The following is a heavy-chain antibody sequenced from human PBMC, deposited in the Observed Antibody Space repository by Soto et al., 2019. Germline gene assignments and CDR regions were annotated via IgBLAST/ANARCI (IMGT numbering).Heavy chain of an antibody. Sequence: SETLSLTCTVSGGSISSSSDYWDWIRQPPGKGLEWIGNIYCSGTTYYNPSLKSRVTISVDTSKNQFSLKLSSVTAADTAVYYCARGSIGYYYGMDVWGQGTTVTVS. CDR1: GGSISSSSDY. CDR2: IYCSGTT. J-gene: IGHJ6*02. CDR3: ARGSIGYYYGMDV. V-gene: IGHV4-39*07. D-gene: IGHD2-15*01.